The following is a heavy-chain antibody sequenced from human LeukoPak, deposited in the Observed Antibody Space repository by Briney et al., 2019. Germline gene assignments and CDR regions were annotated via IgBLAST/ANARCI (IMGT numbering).Heavy chain of an antibody. CDR3: AVELLHNTPFDY. Sequence: PGGSLRLSCAASGFTFSDYYMSWIRQAPGKGLEWVSYISSRGSTIYYADSVKGRFTISRDNAKNSLYLQMNSLRAEDTAVYYCAVELLHNTPFDYWGQGTLVTVSS. J-gene: IGHJ4*02. V-gene: IGHV3-11*01. D-gene: IGHD1-26*01. CDR1: GFTFSDYY. CDR2: ISSRGSTI.